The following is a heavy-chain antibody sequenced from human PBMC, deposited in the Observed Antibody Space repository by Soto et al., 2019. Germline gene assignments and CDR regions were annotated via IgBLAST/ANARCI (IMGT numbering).Heavy chain of an antibody. Sequence: QVQLVQSGAEVKKPGASVKVSCKASGYTFTSYYMHWVRQAPGQGLEWMGIINPSGGSTSYAQKFQGRVTMTRDTSTSTGYMELSSRRSEDTAVYYCARGPCIAARMGAFDIWGQGTMVTVSS. D-gene: IGHD6-6*01. J-gene: IGHJ3*02. CDR1: GYTFTSYY. CDR2: INPSGGST. CDR3: ARGPCIAARMGAFDI. V-gene: IGHV1-46*03.